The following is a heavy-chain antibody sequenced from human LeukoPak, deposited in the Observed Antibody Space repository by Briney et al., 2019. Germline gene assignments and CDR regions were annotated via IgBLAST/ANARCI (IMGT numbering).Heavy chain of an antibody. CDR2: IHYDGSSK. CDR3: AKDPTGTSAFDV. D-gene: IGHD1-1*01. Sequence: PGGSLRLSCGASGFTFSSYGMHWVRQAPRKGLEWVAFIHYDGSSKYYADSVKGRFTISRDNSKNTLYLQMNSLRVEDTAVYYCAKDPTGTSAFDVWGQGTMVTVSS. J-gene: IGHJ3*01. CDR1: GFTFSSYG. V-gene: IGHV3-30*02.